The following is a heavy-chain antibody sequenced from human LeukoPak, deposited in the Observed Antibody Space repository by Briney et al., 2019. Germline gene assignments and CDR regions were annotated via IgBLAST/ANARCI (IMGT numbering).Heavy chain of an antibody. V-gene: IGHV3-30*02. Sequence: GGSLRLSCAASGFTLSSYGMHWVRQAPGKGLEWVAFIRYDGSNKYYADSVKGRFTISRDNSKNTLYLQMNSLRAEDTAVYYCAKVRRLNCGGDCYFDYWGQGTLVTVSS. J-gene: IGHJ4*02. CDR1: GFTLSSYG. D-gene: IGHD2-21*02. CDR2: IRYDGSNK. CDR3: AKVRRLNCGGDCYFDY.